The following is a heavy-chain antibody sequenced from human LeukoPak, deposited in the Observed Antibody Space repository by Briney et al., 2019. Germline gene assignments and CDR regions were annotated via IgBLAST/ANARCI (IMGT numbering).Heavy chain of an antibody. D-gene: IGHD2-21*02. Sequence: VGSLRLSCAASGFTFSSYSMNWVRQAPGKGLEWVSSISSSSSYIYYADSVKGRFTISRDNAKNSLYLQMNSLRAEDTAVYYCAISAYCGGDCYSRGYYFDYWGQGTLVTVSS. CDR2: ISSSSSYI. CDR1: GFTFSSYS. CDR3: AISAYCGGDCYSRGYYFDY. J-gene: IGHJ4*02. V-gene: IGHV3-21*01.